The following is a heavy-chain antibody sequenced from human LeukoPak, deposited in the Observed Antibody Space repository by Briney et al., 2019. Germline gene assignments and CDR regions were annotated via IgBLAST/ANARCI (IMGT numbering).Heavy chain of an antibody. D-gene: IGHD6-19*01. CDR2: IRSKTDGGTT. J-gene: IGHJ4*02. CDR1: EFTFSNAW. Sequence: GGSLRLSCAASEFTFSNAWMSWVRQAPGKGPEWVGRIRSKTDGGTTDYAAPVKGRFSISRDDSKNTLYLQLNSLKTEDTAVYYCTTRDISDWGQGTLVTVSS. V-gene: IGHV3-15*01. CDR3: TTRDISD.